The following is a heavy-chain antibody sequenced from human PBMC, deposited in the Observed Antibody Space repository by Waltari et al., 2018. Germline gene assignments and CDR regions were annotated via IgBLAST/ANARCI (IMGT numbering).Heavy chain of an antibody. CDR1: GGSISSGGYS. CDR2: IYHSGST. J-gene: IGHJ4*02. V-gene: IGHV4-30-2*01. CDR3: ARVVSSWYYFDY. Sequence: QLQLQESGSGLVKPSQTLSLTCAVSGGSISSGGYSWSWIRQPPGKGLAWIGYIYHSGSTYYTPSLKSRVTIAVDRSKNQFSLKLSSVTAADTAVYYCARVVSSWYYFDYWGQGTLVTVSS. D-gene: IGHD6-13*01.